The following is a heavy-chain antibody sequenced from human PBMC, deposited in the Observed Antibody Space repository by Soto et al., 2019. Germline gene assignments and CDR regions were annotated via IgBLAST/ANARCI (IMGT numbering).Heavy chain of an antibody. CDR2: INHSGST. V-gene: IGHV4-34*01. Sequence: SETLSLTCAVYGGSFSGYYWSWIRQPPGKGLEWIGEINHSGSTNYNPSLKSRVTISVDTSKNQFSLKLSSVTAADTAVYYCARGRRARGQVTTVYSWRFDPWGQGTLVTVSS. D-gene: IGHD4-4*01. CDR3: ARGRRARGQVTTVYSWRFDP. J-gene: IGHJ5*02. CDR1: GGSFSGYY.